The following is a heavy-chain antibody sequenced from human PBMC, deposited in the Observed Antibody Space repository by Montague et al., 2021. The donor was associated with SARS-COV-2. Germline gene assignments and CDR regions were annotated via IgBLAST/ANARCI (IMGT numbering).Heavy chain of an antibody. J-gene: IGHJ3*02. CDR1: GGSISSYY. CDR2: IYYSGGT. D-gene: IGHD6-19*01. CDR3: ARGSGWMGNAFDI. Sequence: SETLSLTCTVSGGSISSYYWSWIRQPPGKGLEWIGYIYYSGGTNYNPPLKSRVTISVDTSKNQFSLKLSSVTAADTAVYYCARGSGWMGNAFDIWGQGTMVPVSS. V-gene: IGHV4-59*12.